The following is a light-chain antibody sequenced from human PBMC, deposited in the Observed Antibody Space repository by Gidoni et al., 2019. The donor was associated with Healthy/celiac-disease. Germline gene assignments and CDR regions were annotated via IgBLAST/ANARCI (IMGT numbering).Light chain of an antibody. CDR1: QSVSSN. Sequence: EIVMTQSPATLSVSPGDRAPLSGRASQSVSSNLAWYQQKPGQAPRLLFYGSSTRATGIPARFSGSGSGTYFTLTISSLQSEDFAVYYCQQYNTWPYTFGQGTKLEIK. V-gene: IGKV3-15*01. CDR2: GSS. CDR3: QQYNTWPYT. J-gene: IGKJ2*01.